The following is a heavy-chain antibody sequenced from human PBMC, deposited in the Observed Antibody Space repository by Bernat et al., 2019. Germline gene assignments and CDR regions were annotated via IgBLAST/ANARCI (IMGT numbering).Heavy chain of an antibody. J-gene: IGHJ5*02. D-gene: IGHD1-26*01. CDR3: AGQQVGWFDP. Sequence: QLQLQESGPGLVKPSETLSLTCTVSGGSISSSSYYWGWIRQPPGKGLEWIGSIYYSGSTYYNPSLKSRVTISVDTSKTQFSLKLSSVTAADTAVYSCAGQQVGWFDPWGQGTLVTVSS. CDR2: IYYSGST. V-gene: IGHV4-39*01. CDR1: GGSISSSSYY.